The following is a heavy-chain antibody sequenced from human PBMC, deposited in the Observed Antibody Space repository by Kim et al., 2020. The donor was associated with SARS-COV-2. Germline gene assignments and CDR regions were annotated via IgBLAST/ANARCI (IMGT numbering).Heavy chain of an antibody. Sequence: GGSLRLSCVASGLTFSNYWMNWVRQAPGKGLEWVANMNQDGSVKRYVDSVKGRFTVSRDNAKNSLYLQMNTLGAEDTALYYCTTGTTYRGQGIRVTVSS. CDR3: TTGTTY. V-gene: IGHV3-7*05. J-gene: IGHJ4*02. CDR2: MNQDGSVK. CDR1: GLTFSNYW.